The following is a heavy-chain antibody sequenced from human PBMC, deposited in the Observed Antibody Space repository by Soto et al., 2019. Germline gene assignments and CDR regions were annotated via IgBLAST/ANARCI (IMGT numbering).Heavy chain of an antibody. CDR1: GFIFNIYA. J-gene: IGHJ4*02. CDR2: ISGGGGSR. Sequence: EVQLLESGGGLIQPGGSLRLSCAASGFIFNIYALTWVRQAPGKGLEWVSTISGGGGSRYYADSVKGRFTISRDNSKNRLYLQMNSLRAEDTAVYYCAKHQDDSSGFLSVDYWGQGTLVTVSS. D-gene: IGHD3-22*01. CDR3: AKHQDDSSGFLSVDY. V-gene: IGHV3-23*01.